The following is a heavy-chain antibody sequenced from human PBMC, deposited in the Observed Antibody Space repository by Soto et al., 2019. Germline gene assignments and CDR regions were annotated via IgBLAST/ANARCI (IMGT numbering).Heavy chain of an antibody. CDR1: GFTFSSYS. CDR3: ARGDYYYYDSSGYQDFDY. J-gene: IGHJ4*02. V-gene: IGHV3-21*01. CDR2: ISSSSSYI. D-gene: IGHD3-22*01. Sequence: GGSLRLSCAASGFTFSSYSMNWVRQAPGKGLEWVSSISSSSSYIYYADSVKGRFTISRDNAKNSLYLQMNSLRAEDTAVYYCARGDYYYYDSSGYQDFDYWGQGTLVTVSS.